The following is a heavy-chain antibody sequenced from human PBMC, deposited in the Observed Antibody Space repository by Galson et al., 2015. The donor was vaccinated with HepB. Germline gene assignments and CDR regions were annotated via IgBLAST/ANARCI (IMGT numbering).Heavy chain of an antibody. Sequence: SLRLSCAASGFTFSSYAMHWVRQAPGKGLEWVAVISYGGSNKYYADSVKGRFTISRDNSKNTLYLQMNSLRAEDPAVYYCARDRKGYCSSTSCYLYIWGQGTMVTVSS. CDR3: ARDRKGYCSSTSCYLYI. CDR1: GFTFSSYA. V-gene: IGHV3-30-3*01. CDR2: ISYGGSNK. J-gene: IGHJ3*02. D-gene: IGHD2-2*01.